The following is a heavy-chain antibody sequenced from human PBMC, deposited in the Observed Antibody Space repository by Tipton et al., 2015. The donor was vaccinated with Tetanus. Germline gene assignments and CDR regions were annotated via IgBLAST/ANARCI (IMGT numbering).Heavy chain of an antibody. J-gene: IGHJ3*02. CDR2: ISCSGTT. CDR1: GASLRGGDYH. D-gene: IGHD2-21*02. CDR3: VRDHARACGGDCYPGGFDI. V-gene: IGHV4-61*08. Sequence: TLSLTCTVSGASLRGGDYHWSWIRQPPGKGLEWLAYISCSGTTNSNYSLKSRITMTQDTSRNQFSLRLTSVTDADTAVYYCVRDHARACGGDCYPGGFDIWGQGTMVSVSS.